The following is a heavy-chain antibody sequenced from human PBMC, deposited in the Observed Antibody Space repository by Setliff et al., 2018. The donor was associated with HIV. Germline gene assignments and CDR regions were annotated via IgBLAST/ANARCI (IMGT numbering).Heavy chain of an antibody. V-gene: IGHV4-39*01. CDR2: IYYSGST. Sequence: PSETLSLTCNVSGGSISSSSYYWGWIRQPPGKGLEWIGSIYYSGSTYYNPPLKSRVTISVDTSKSQFSLKMTSVTAADTAVYYCARGLSVYSYANVYYYHGMDVWGQGTTVTVSS. D-gene: IGHD5-18*01. CDR1: GGSISSSSYY. CDR3: ARGLSVYSYANVYYYHGMDV. J-gene: IGHJ6*02.